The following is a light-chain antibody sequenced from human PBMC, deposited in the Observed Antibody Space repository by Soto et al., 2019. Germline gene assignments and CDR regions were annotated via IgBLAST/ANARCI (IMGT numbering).Light chain of an antibody. V-gene: IGKV1-8*01. J-gene: IGKJ1*01. Sequence: AIRMTQSLSSLSASTGDRVTITCRASQGISSYLAWYQQKPGKAPKLLIYAASTLQSGVPSRFSGSGSGTDFTLTISSLQSEDFATYYCQQYYSYPTWTFGQGTKV. CDR1: QGISSY. CDR3: QQYYSYPTWT. CDR2: AAS.